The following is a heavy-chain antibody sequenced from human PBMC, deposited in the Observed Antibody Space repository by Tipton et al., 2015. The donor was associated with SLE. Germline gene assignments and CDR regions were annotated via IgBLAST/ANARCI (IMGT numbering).Heavy chain of an antibody. CDR3: AKIGGSYSWGY. D-gene: IGHD1-26*01. CDR2: ISGSGGST. Sequence: SLRLSCTVSGFTFSSYAMSWVRQAPGKGLEWVSAISGSGGSTYYADSVKGRFTISRDNSKNTLYLQMNSLRAEDTAVYYCAKIGGSYSWGYWGQGTLVTVSS. V-gene: IGHV3-23*01. CDR1: GFTFSSYA. J-gene: IGHJ4*02.